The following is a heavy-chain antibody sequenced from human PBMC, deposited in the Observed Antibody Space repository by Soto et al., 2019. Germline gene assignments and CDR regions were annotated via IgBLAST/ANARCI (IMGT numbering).Heavy chain of an antibody. D-gene: IGHD3-10*01. V-gene: IGHV4-39*01. CDR2: IYYSGST. J-gene: IGHJ4*02. CDR1: GGSISSSSYY. CDR3: ARHVGIGHGSGGIDY. Sequence: PSETLSLTCTVSGGSISSSSYYWGWIRQPQGKGREWIGSIYYSGSTYYNPSLKSRVTISVDTSKNQFSLKLSSVTAADTAVYYCARHVGIGHGSGGIDYWGQGTLVTVSS.